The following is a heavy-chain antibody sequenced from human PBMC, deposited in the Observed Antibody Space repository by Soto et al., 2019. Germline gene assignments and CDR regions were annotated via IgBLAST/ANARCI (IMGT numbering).Heavy chain of an antibody. CDR2: INSGYNV. J-gene: IGHJ4*02. Sequence: GGSLRLSCTASGFTFSGYSMNWVRQAPGKGLEWVAYINSGYNVYYADSVKGRFTISRDNAKSSLHLQMRSLREEETAVYFCTRDPHALDYWGQGALVTAPS. V-gene: IGHV3-48*02. CDR1: GFTFSGYS. CDR3: TRDPHALDY.